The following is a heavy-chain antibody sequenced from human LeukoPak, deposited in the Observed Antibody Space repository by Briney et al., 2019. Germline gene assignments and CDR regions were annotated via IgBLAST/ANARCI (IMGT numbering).Heavy chain of an antibody. J-gene: IGHJ4*02. Sequence: NPSETLSLTCAVYGGSFSGYYWSWIRQHPGKGLEWIGHIFYSGGTHYNPSPKSRIAISRDTSKSQFSLTLSSVTAADTAVYYCARESTIWSGYYRPDFFDYWGQGTLVTVSS. CDR1: GGSFSGYY. CDR3: ARESTIWSGYYRPDFFDY. V-gene: IGHV4-34*09. D-gene: IGHD3-3*01. CDR2: IFYSGGT.